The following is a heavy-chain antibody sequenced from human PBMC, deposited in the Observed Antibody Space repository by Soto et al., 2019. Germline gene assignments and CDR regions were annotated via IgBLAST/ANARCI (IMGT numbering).Heavy chain of an antibody. Sequence: SSETLSLTCTVSGGSISSYYWSWIRQPPGKGLEWIGYIYSSGTTNYNPSLKSRVSMSVDTSKNHFSLRLSSVTAADTAVYYCARDAYSSSWLDYWGQGTLVTVSS. CDR1: GGSISSYY. D-gene: IGHD6-13*01. V-gene: IGHV4-59*01. J-gene: IGHJ4*02. CDR3: ARDAYSSSWLDY. CDR2: IYSSGTT.